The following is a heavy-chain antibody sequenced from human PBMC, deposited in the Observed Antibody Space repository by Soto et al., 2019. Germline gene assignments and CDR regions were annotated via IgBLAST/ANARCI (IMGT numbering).Heavy chain of an antibody. J-gene: IGHJ4*02. Sequence: QVQLVQSGAEMKKPGASVKVSCKASGYTFTVSYIHWMRQAPGQGFEWMGWFNPNTGATHYAQKFQGRVTMPRDTSISTAYMELSRLRSDDTAVYYCAKEHRFCSGGSCAIDFWGQGTLVTVSS. CDR1: GYTFTVSY. CDR2: FNPNTGAT. D-gene: IGHD2-15*01. CDR3: AKEHRFCSGGSCAIDF. V-gene: IGHV1-2*02.